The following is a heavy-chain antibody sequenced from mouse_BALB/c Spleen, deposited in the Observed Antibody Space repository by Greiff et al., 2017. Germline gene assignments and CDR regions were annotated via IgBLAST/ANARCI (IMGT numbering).Heavy chain of an antibody. CDR1: GYTFTDYA. V-gene: IGHV1-67*01. D-gene: IGHD1-1*01. CDR2: ISTYYGNT. CDR3: ARPIYYYGSSYSNAMDY. J-gene: IGHJ4*01. Sequence: VQLQQSGPELVRPGVSVKISCKGSGYTFTDYAMHWVKQSHAKSLEWIGVISTYYGNTNYNQKFKGKATMTVDKSSSTAYMELARLTSEDSAIYYCARPIYYYGSSYSNAMDYWGQGTSVTVSS.